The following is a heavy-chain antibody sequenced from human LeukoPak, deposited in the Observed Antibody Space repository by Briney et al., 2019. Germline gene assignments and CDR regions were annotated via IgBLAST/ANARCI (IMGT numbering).Heavy chain of an antibody. CDR1: GFTFSSYG. J-gene: IGHJ4*02. Sequence: PGRSLRLSCAASGFTFSSYGMHWVRQAPGKGLEWVAVISYDGSNKYYADSVKGRFTISRDNSKNTLYLQMNSLRAEDTAVYYCAKDASAEVFDSPYYWGQGTLVTVSS. CDR3: AKDASAEVFDSPYY. V-gene: IGHV3-30*18. D-gene: IGHD3-22*01. CDR2: ISYDGSNK.